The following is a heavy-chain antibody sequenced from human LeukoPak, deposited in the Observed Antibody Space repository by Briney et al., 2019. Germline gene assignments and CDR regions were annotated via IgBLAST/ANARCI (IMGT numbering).Heavy chain of an antibody. CDR1: GYTFTGYY. CDR3: ARDPQWRGYFDY. CDR2: INPNSGGT. V-gene: IGHV1-2*02. D-gene: IGHD6-19*01. Sequence: ASVKVSCKASGYTFTGYYMHWVRQAPGQGLEWMGWINPNSGGTNYAQKFQGRVTMTRDTSISTAYMELSRLRSDDTAVYYCARDPQWRGYFDYWGQGTLVTVSS. J-gene: IGHJ4*02.